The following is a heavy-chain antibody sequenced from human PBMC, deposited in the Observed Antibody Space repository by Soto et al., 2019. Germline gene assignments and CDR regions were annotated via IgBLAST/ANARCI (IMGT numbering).Heavy chain of an antibody. J-gene: IGHJ6*02. CDR1: GFTFSSYS. CDR3: ARDPYSSSQDDYGMDV. V-gene: IGHV3-21*01. Sequence: GGSLRLSCAASGFTFSSYSMNWVRQAPGKGLEWVSSISSSSYIYYADSVKGRFTISRDNAKNSLYLQMNSLRAEDTAVYYCARDPYSSSQDDYGMDVWGQGTTVTVSS. CDR2: ISSSSYI. D-gene: IGHD6-6*01.